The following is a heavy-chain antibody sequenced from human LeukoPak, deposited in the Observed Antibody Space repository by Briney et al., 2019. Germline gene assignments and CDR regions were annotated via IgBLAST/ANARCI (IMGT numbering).Heavy chain of an antibody. D-gene: IGHD1-1*01. Sequence: ASVKVSCKASGYTFTNYDINWVRQAAGQGLEWMGWMNPNSGNAAYAQKFQGRVTITRNTSITTAYMDLSSLTSEDTAVYYCARDIAGATLGCWFDPWGQGTPVTVSS. J-gene: IGHJ5*02. CDR3: ARDIAGATLGCWFDP. CDR1: GYTFTNYD. V-gene: IGHV1-8*03. CDR2: MNPNSGNA.